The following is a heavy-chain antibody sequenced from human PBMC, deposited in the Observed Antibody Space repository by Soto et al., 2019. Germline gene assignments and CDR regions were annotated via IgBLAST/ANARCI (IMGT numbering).Heavy chain of an antibody. J-gene: IGHJ6*02. D-gene: IGHD6-19*01. CDR3: ARSSGWPWKSHYGMDV. Sequence: GGSLTLSCAAYGFTFSSYDMHWVRQATGTGLGWVSAIGTAGDTYYPGSVKGRFTISRENAKNSLYLQMNSLRAVDTAVYYCARSSGWPWKSHYGMDVWGQGT. V-gene: IGHV3-13*01. CDR2: IGTAGDT. CDR1: GFTFSSYD.